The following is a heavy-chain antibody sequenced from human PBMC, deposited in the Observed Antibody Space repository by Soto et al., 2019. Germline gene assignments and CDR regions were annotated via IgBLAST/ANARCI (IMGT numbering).Heavy chain of an antibody. CDR2: ISSSSSYI. CDR3: TRMGSQRYYYYGMGV. CDR1: GFTFSSYS. J-gene: IGHJ6*02. Sequence: EVQLVESGGGLVKPGGSLRLSCAASGFTFSSYSMNWVRQAPGKGLEWVSSISSSSSYIYYADSVKGRFTISRDNANKALDRQRNSLRAEDTAVYYCTRMGSQRYYYYGMGVWGQGTTVTVSS. V-gene: IGHV3-21*01. D-gene: IGHD6-25*01.